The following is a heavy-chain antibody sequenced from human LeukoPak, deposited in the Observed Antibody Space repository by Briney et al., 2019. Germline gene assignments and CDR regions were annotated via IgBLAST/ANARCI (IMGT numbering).Heavy chain of an antibody. D-gene: IGHD1/OR15-1a*01. V-gene: IGHV4-34*01. J-gene: IGHJ4*02. CDR2: MSEGIT. Sequence: KPSETLSLTCTVSDGSFMGLYWSSFRQPPGKGLERIGEMSEGITNYHPSLQGRVTISIDSSKKQFSLHLASVTGADTAVYYCARRQYRLNWDKIDSWGQGTLVTVSS. CDR3: ARRQYRLNWDKIDS. CDR1: DGSFMGLY.